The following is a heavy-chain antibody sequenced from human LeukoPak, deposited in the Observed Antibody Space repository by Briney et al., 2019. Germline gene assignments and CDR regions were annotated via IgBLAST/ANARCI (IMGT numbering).Heavy chain of an antibody. D-gene: IGHD3-9*01. CDR2: IISKTDGGTT. Sequence: GGSLTLSCAASGFTFSNAWMSWVRQAPGKGLEWVGRIISKTDGGTTNYAASVKGRFTISRDGSNNPLYLQMNSLKTEDTAVYYCTTCYDILTGYFLFDYWGQGTLVTVSS. J-gene: IGHJ4*02. CDR1: GFTFSNAW. V-gene: IGHV3-15*01. CDR3: TTCYDILTGYFLFDY.